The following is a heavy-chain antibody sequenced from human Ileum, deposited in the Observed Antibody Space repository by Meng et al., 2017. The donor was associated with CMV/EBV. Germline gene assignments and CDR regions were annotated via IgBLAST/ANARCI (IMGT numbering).Heavy chain of an antibody. CDR3: ARQRGYCSGGSCYHFDY. CDR1: GGSLSSRDYY. Sequence: VQLQRGRPAVAKAAPSLSLHSPVAGGSLSSRDYYWHLIRQPPGKGLEWIGYIYYSGGTYYNPSLKSRVTISVDTSKNQFSLKLSSVTAADTAVYYCARQRGYCSGGSCYHFDYWGQGTLVTVSS. J-gene: IGHJ4*02. D-gene: IGHD2-15*01. V-gene: IGHV4-30-4*08. CDR2: IYYSGGT.